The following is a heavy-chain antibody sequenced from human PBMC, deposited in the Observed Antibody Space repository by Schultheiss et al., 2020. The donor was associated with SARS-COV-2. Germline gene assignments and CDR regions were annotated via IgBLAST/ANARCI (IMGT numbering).Heavy chain of an antibody. D-gene: IGHD6-19*01. Sequence: GGSLRLSCAASGFSFNSYTMNWVRQAPGKGLEWVSYISSTSSTIYYADSVKGRFTISRDNAKNSLYLQLNSLRDEDTAVYYCAEGGESSGSWGQGTLVTVSS. J-gene: IGHJ5*02. CDR1: GFSFNSYT. V-gene: IGHV3-48*02. CDR3: AEGGESSGS. CDR2: ISSTSSTI.